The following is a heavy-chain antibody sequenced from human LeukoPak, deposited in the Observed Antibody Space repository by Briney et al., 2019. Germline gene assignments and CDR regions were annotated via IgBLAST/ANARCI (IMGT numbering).Heavy chain of an antibody. V-gene: IGHV4-38-2*02. CDR1: GYSISSGYY. Sequence: SETLSLTCTVSGYSISSGYYWGWIRQPPGKGLEWIGSIYHSGSTYYNPSLKSRVTISVDTSKNQFSLKLSSVTAADTAVYYCARTYLYYYDTNQLRGQDAFDIWGQGTMVTVSS. CDR3: ARTYLYYYDTNQLRGQDAFDI. CDR2: IYHSGST. D-gene: IGHD3-22*01. J-gene: IGHJ3*02.